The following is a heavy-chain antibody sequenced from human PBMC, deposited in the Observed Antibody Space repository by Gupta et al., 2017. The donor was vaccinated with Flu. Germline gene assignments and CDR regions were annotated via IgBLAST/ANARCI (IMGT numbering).Heavy chain of an antibody. CDR3: AKGGIGSSGVDF. J-gene: IGHJ4*02. V-gene: IGHV3-23*01. CDR1: TFSNYA. D-gene: IGHD2-15*01. Sequence: TFSNYAMTWVRQAPGKGLEWVSSLSDGGDNTYYAASVKGRFTISRDNSKNTLCLQMNSLTVEDTALYYCAKGGIGSSGVDFWGQGTLVTVSS. CDR2: LSDGGDNT.